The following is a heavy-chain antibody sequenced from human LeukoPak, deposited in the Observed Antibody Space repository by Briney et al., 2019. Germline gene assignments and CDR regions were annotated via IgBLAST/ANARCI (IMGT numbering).Heavy chain of an antibody. CDR3: AAWQNRLFDY. D-gene: IGHD2/OR15-2a*01. Sequence: SETLSLTCTVSRASVSSSDWYWTWIRQPPGKGPEWIGYVSYSGSTNYNPSLKSRVTMSIDTSKNQISLKLSSVTAADTAVYYCAAWQNRLFDYWGQGTLVTVSS. CDR1: RASVSSSDWY. CDR2: VSYSGST. J-gene: IGHJ4*02. V-gene: IGHV4-61*08.